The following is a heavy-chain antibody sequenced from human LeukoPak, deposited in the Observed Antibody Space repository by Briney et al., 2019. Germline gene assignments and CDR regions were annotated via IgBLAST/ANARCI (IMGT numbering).Heavy chain of an antibody. CDR3: VRAIPYYYYGMDV. D-gene: IGHD2-2*02. CDR2: IYSGGST. J-gene: IGHJ6*02. CDR1: GFTVSSNY. V-gene: IGHV3-53*01. Sequence: GGSLRLSCAGSGFTVSSNYMSWVRQAPGKGLEWVSVIYSGGSTYYADSVKGRFTISRDNSKNTLYLQMNSLRAEDTAVYYCVRAIPYYYYGMDVWGQGTTVTVSS.